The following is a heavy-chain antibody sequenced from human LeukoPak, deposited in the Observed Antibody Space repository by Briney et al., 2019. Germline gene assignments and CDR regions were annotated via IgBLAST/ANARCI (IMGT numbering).Heavy chain of an antibody. J-gene: IGHJ4*01. CDR1: GFIYSHYG. D-gene: IGHD4-11*01. CDR3: ARDAQRGLDYSNSLEY. CDR2: IWSDGSNR. V-gene: IGHV3-33*01. Sequence: PGRSLRLSCAASGFIYSHYGMHWVRQAPGKGLEWVAVIWSDGSNRFYAGSVKGRFTISRDNSQNTLFLQMNSLRAEDTAMYYCARDAQRGLDYSNSLEYWGHGTLVTASS.